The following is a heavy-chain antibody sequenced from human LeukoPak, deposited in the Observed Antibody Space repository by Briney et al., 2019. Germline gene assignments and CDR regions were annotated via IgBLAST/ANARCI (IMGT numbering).Heavy chain of an antibody. Sequence: SETLSLTCTVSGGSISSGGYYWSWIRQPPGKGLEWIGYIYHSGSTYYNPSLKSRVTISVDRSKNQFSLKLSSVTAADTAVYYCARSARAIFGVVSIWGQGTLVTVSS. CDR3: ARSARAIFGVVSI. CDR2: IYHSGST. V-gene: IGHV4-30-2*01. J-gene: IGHJ4*02. D-gene: IGHD3-3*01. CDR1: GGSISSGGYY.